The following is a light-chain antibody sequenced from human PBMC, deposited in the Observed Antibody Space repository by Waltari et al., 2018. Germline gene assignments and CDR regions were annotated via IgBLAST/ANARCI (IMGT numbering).Light chain of an antibody. V-gene: IGKV3-20*01. Sequence: EIVLTQYQGTLSLSPGERATISFRASQSVSRYLAWYQQKPGQAPRLLIYDASARATGVPDRFTGSGSGTDFSLTISKLEPEDFAVYYCQKYGRLPATFFQGTKVEIK. CDR2: DAS. J-gene: IGKJ1*01. CDR3: QKYGRLPAT. CDR1: QSVSRY.